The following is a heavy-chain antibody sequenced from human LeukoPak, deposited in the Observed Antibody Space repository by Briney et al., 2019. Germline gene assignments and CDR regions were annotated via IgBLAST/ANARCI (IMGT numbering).Heavy chain of an antibody. CDR2: IYYSGST. D-gene: IGHD5-18*01. CDR1: GGSISSSSYY. CDR3: ASYFDTAMDNWFDP. Sequence: SETLSLTCTVSGGSISSSSYYWSWIRQPPGKGLEWIGYIYYSGSTYYNPSLKSRVTISVDTSKNQFSLKLSSVTAADTAVYYCASYFDTAMDNWFDPWGQGTLVTVSS. J-gene: IGHJ5*02. V-gene: IGHV4-30-4*01.